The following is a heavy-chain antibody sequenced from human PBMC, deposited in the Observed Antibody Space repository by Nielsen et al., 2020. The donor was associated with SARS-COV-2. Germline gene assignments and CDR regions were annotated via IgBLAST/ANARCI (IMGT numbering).Heavy chain of an antibody. V-gene: IGHV3-74*03. J-gene: IGHJ4*02. CDR2: INPDDSKT. CDR3: ARLWDDGYYFDTGPYDY. Sequence: GESLKISCAASGFIFSNYRMHWVRQAPGEGLVWVSHINPDDSKTTYADSVKGRFTIFRDNAKNTLYLQMNDLRAEDTAVYYCARLWDDGYYFDTGPYDYWGQGTLVTVSS. CDR1: GFIFSNYR. D-gene: IGHD3-22*01.